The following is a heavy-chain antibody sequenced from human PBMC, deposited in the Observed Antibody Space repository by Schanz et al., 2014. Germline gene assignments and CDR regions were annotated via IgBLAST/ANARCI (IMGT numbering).Heavy chain of an antibody. D-gene: IGHD1-26*01. J-gene: IGHJ4*02. CDR3: ARDRDQWDGNYLDY. V-gene: IGHV1-18*04. CDR2: INVYNGDT. Sequence: QVQLVQSEAAVKKPGASVKVSCKASGYTFPSYGISWVRQAPGQGLEWMGWINVYNGDTKFAKTFQDRVTLTTDTSTSTAYMELRSLRSDDTAVYYCARDRDQWDGNYLDYWGQGTLVTVSS. CDR1: GYTFPSYG.